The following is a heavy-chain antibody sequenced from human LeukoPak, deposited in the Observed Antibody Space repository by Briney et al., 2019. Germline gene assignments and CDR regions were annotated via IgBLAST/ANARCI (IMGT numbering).Heavy chain of an antibody. CDR2: IYTAGTT. Sequence: PGGSLRLSCAASGFTLSSYAMSWVRQAPGKGLEWVSIIYTAGTTYYADSVRGRFTISRDNSKNTLYLQMNSLSAEDTAVFYCARAIRGYYFDSWGQGALVTVSS. CDR3: ARAIRGYYFDS. V-gene: IGHV3-66*01. CDR1: GFTLSSYA. J-gene: IGHJ4*02. D-gene: IGHD1-14*01.